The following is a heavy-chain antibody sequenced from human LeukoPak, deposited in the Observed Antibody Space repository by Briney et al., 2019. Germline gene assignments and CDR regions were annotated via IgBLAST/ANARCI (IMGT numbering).Heavy chain of an antibody. V-gene: IGHV3-21*01. Sequence: GNLTLSCAASGFTFSSYNKNWLPQAPGKELVGFSSVGSSRSYIYYADSVKGRFTISRDNAKNSLYLQMTSLRAEDTAVYYCARGELAVAGTSDAFDIWGQGTMVTVSS. CDR1: GFTFSSYN. CDR3: ARGELAVAGTSDAFDI. D-gene: IGHD6-19*01. J-gene: IGHJ3*02. CDR2: VGSSRSYI.